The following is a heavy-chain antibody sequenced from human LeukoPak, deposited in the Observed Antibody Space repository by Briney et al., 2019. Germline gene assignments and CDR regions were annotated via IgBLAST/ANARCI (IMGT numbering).Heavy chain of an antibody. J-gene: IGHJ5*02. CDR3: AKSYGDLNNWFDP. D-gene: IGHD4-17*01. CDR2: ISWNSGSI. V-gene: IGHV3-9*01. CDR1: GFTFDDYA. Sequence: GRSLRLSCAASGFTFDDYAMHWVRQAPGKGLEWVSGISWNSGSIGYADSVKGRFTISRDNAKNSLYLQMNSLRAEDTAVYYCAKSYGDLNNWFDPWGQGTLVTVSS.